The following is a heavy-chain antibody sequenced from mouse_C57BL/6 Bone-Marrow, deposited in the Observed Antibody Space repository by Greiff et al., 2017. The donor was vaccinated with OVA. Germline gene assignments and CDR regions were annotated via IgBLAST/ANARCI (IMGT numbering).Heavy chain of an antibody. CDR1: GFTFSSYA. CDR2: ISDGGSYT. Sequence: EVNVVESGGGLVKPGGSLKLSCAASGFTFSSYAMSWVRQTPEKRLEWVATISDGGSYTYYPDNVKGRFTISRDNAKNNLYLQMSHLKSEDTAMYYCASPYSNYVWFAYWGQGTLVTVSA. J-gene: IGHJ3*01. V-gene: IGHV5-4*03. D-gene: IGHD2-5*01. CDR3: ASPYSNYVWFAY.